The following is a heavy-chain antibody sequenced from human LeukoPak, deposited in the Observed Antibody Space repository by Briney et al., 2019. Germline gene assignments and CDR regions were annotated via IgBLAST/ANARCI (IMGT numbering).Heavy chain of an antibody. CDR2: IIPIFGTA. V-gene: IGHV1-69*05. CDR1: GGTFSSYA. D-gene: IGHD1-7*01. Sequence: SVKVSCKASGGTFSSYAISWVRQAPGQGLEWMGGIIPIFGTANYAQKFQGRVTITTDESTSTAYMELSSLRSEDTAVYYCARGDNWNWGLDPWGQGTLVTVSS. CDR3: ARGDNWNWGLDP. J-gene: IGHJ5*02.